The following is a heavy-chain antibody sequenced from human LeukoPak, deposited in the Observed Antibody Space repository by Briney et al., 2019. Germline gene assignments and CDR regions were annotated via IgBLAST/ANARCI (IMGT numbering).Heavy chain of an antibody. CDR1: GFTFSSYW. CDR3: ARDYAEAGKNYFDY. V-gene: IGHV3-7*01. CDR2: IKQDGSEK. J-gene: IGHJ4*02. Sequence: PGGSLRLSCAASGFTFSSYWMSWVRQAPGKGLEWVANIKQDGSEKYYVDSVKGRFTISRDNAKNSLFLQMNSLRAEDTAVYYCARDYAEAGKNYFDYWGQGTLVTVSS. D-gene: IGHD6-13*01.